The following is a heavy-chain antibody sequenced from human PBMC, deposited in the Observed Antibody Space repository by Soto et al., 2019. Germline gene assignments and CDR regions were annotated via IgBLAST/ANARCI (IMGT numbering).Heavy chain of an antibody. D-gene: IGHD3-16*02. Sequence: AGSLTLSCAASGFTLNSYSISWFRQAPGKGLEGVSAIGGSGGITYDAGSGKGRFTIAMDNCRNGLYLQMNSLRAEDTAVYYCANEGIMITFGAVIVPSWGYYYGMDVRRQGTTVTVSS. J-gene: IGHJ6*02. CDR3: ANEGIMITFGAVIVPSWGYYYGMDV. CDR1: GFTLNSYS. CDR2: IGGSGGIT. V-gene: IGHV3-23*01.